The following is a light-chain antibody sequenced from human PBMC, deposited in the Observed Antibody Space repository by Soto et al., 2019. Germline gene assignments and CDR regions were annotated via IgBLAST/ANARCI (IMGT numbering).Light chain of an antibody. Sequence: QSVLTQPPSASGTPGQRVTISCSGSSSNIGSNTVNWYQQFPGTAPKFLIYSDSHRPSGVPDRFSGSRSGTSASLVISGLQSEDEADYYCATWDDGLNGNVFGTGTKVTVL. CDR3: ATWDDGLNGNV. V-gene: IGLV1-44*01. J-gene: IGLJ1*01. CDR2: SDS. CDR1: SSNIGSNT.